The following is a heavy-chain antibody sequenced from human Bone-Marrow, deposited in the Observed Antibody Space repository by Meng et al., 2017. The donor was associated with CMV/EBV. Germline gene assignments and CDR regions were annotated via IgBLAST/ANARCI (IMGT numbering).Heavy chain of an antibody. D-gene: IGHD3-10*01. J-gene: IGHJ4*02. CDR3: ARAMVRGVQRYFDY. Sequence: QLQGSGPALVNPSETLPRNCSVSGGSIMSYYWSWIRQPPGKGLEWIRRIYTSGSTNYNPSLKSRVTMSVDTSKNQFSLKLSSVTAADTAVYYCARAMVRGVQRYFDYWGQGTLVTVSS. V-gene: IGHV4-4*07. CDR1: GGSIMSYY. CDR2: IYTSGST.